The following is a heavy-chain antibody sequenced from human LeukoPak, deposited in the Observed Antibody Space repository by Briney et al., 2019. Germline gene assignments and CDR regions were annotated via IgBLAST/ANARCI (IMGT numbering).Heavy chain of an antibody. Sequence: QAGGSLRLSCAASGFTFSTYGMHWVRQAPGKGLEWVAVILYDGSRKYYVDSVEGRFTTSRDNSKNTLYLQMNSLRAEDTAVYYCAKGHYDFWSGYPAGIDSWGQGILVTVSS. CDR3: AKGHYDFWSGYPAGIDS. CDR2: ILYDGSRK. V-gene: IGHV3-30*18. D-gene: IGHD3-3*01. J-gene: IGHJ4*02. CDR1: GFTFSTYG.